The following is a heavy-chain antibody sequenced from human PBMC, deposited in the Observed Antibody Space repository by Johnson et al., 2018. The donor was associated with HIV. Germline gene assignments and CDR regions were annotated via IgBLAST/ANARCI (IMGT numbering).Heavy chain of an antibody. D-gene: IGHD6-13*01. Sequence: QVQLVESGGGVVQPGGSLRLSCAASGFTFSSYWMSWVRQAPGKGLEWVSGINWNGGRTAHADSVKGRFTISRDNSKNTLYLQMNSLRPEDTAAYYCATIAAHGAAFDIWGQGTVVTVSS. V-gene: IGHV3-NL1*01. CDR2: INWNGGRT. CDR3: ATIAAHGAAFDI. CDR1: GFTFSSYW. J-gene: IGHJ3*02.